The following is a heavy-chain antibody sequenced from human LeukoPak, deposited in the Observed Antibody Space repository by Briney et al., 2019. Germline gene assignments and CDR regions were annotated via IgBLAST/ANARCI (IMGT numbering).Heavy chain of an antibody. J-gene: IGHJ3*01. Sequence: ASVKVSCKASGYTFTDYFMHWVRQAPGQGLEWMGIMNPSGGSPTYARRFQGRVTMTRDTSTSTVYMELNSLRSEDTAVYYCARNPAGTIHYDSSGLSFDVWGQGTMVTVSS. D-gene: IGHD3-22*01. CDR3: ARNPAGTIHYDSSGLSFDV. CDR2: MNPSGGSP. CDR1: GYTFTDYF. V-gene: IGHV1-46*01.